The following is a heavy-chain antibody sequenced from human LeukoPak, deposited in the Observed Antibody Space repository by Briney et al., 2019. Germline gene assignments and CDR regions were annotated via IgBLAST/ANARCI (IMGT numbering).Heavy chain of an antibody. Sequence: GASVKVSCKPSGYAFTNYYIHWVRQAPGQGLEWMGIISPNGDDTTYARRFQGRLTMTRDMSTSTVYMEVSSLRSEDTAVYYCAKTLAVAGTPYFDYWGQGTLVTVSS. CDR1: GYAFTNYY. V-gene: IGHV1-46*01. CDR2: ISPNGDDT. CDR3: AKTLAVAGTPYFDY. J-gene: IGHJ4*02. D-gene: IGHD6-19*01.